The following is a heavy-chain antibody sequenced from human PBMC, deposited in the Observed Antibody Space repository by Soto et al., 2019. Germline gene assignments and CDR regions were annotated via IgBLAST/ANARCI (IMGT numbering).Heavy chain of an antibody. D-gene: IGHD5-18*01. Sequence: ASVKVSCKASGYTFTSYYMHWVRQAPGQGLEWMGIINPSGGSTSYAQKFQGRVTMTRDTSTSTVYMELSSLRSEDTAVYYGARVNSDRYSHGYIDYWGQGTLVTVSS. CDR3: ARVNSDRYSHGYIDY. V-gene: IGHV1-46*01. J-gene: IGHJ4*02. CDR2: INPSGGST. CDR1: GYTFTSYY.